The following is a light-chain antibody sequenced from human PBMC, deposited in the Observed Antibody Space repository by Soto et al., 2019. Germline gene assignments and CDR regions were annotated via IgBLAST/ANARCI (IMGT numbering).Light chain of an antibody. CDR2: SAS. J-gene: IGKJ1*01. CDR3: QQYSASPRT. CDR1: QSVTSY. Sequence: EIVLTQSPATLSLSPGERATLSCWASQSVTSYLAWYQQKPGQAPRLLIHSASSRATGIPDRFSASGTGTDFTLTISRLEPEDFAVYYCQQYSASPRTFGQGTKVDIK. V-gene: IGKV3-20*01.